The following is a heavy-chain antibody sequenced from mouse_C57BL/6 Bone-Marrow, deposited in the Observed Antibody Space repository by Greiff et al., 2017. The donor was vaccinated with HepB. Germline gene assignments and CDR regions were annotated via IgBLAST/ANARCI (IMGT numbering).Heavy chain of an antibody. J-gene: IGHJ1*03. CDR1: GYTFTSYG. V-gene: IGHV1-81*01. CDR2: IYPRSGNT. D-gene: IGHD1-1*01. CDR3: ARNYYYGSSYDWYFDV. Sequence: QVQLQQPGAELARPGASVKLSCKASGYTFTSYGISWVKQRTGQGLEWIGEIYPRSGNTYYNEKFKGKATLTADKSSSTAYMELRSLTSEDSAVYFCARNYYYGSSYDWYFDVWGTGTTVTVSS.